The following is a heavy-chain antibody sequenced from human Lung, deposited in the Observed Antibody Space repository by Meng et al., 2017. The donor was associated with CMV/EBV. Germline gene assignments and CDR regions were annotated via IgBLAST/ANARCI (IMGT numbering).Heavy chain of an antibody. Sequence: GEXXKISCAASGFTFSGSAMHWVRQASGKGLEWVGRIRSKANSYATAYAASVKGRFTISRDDSKNTAYLQMNSLKTEDTAVYYCTGYCSSTSCLLYYYYGMDVWXQGTXVTVSS. CDR1: GFTFSGSA. CDR3: TGYCSSTSCLLYYYYGMDV. V-gene: IGHV3-73*01. D-gene: IGHD2-2*01. J-gene: IGHJ6*02. CDR2: IRSKANSYAT.